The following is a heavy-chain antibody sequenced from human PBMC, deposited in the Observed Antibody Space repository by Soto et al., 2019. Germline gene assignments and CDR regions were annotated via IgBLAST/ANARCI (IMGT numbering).Heavy chain of an antibody. CDR1: GASMSSPGYY. CDR3: ARGRGYSSGWYLDV. Sequence: PLSVISADSGASMSSPGYYWTWIRQHPGKGLGWIGYIYYSGGNSYNPSLNSRLAISVDTSKNHFSLKLSSVTAADTAVYYSARGRGYSSGWYLDVWGQGTPVTVSS. J-gene: IGHJ6*02. V-gene: IGHV4-31*11. D-gene: IGHD6-19*01. CDR2: IYYSGGN.